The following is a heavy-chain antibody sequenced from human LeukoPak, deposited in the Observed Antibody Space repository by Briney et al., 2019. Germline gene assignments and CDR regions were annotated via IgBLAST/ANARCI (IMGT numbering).Heavy chain of an antibody. CDR2: ISYDGSNK. V-gene: IGHV3-30*03. D-gene: IGHD6-13*01. Sequence: PGGSLRLSCAASGFTFSSYGMHWVRQAPGKGLEWVAVISYDGSNKYYADSVKGRFTISRDNSKNTLYLQMNSLRAEDTAVYYCAREGSGSSLDYWGQGTLVTVSS. J-gene: IGHJ4*02. CDR3: AREGSGSSLDY. CDR1: GFTFSSYG.